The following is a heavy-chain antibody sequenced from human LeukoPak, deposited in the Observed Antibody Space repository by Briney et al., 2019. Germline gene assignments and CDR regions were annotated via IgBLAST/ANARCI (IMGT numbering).Heavy chain of an antibody. CDR3: ARGRYPDY. V-gene: IGHV4-39*07. CDR1: GGSISSSSYY. CDR2: INHSGST. J-gene: IGHJ4*02. Sequence: SETLSLTCTVSGGSISSSSYYWGWIRQPPGKGLEWIGEINHSGSTNYNPSLKSRVTISVDTSKNQFSLKLSSVTAANTAVYYCARGRYPDYWGQGTLVTVSS. D-gene: IGHD1-1*01.